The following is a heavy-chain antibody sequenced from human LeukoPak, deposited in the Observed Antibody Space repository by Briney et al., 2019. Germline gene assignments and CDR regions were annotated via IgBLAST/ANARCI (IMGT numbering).Heavy chain of an antibody. CDR1: GGSISSYY. CDR3: ARDKLTSEYDSKAIWYYYYMDV. V-gene: IGHV4-59*01. D-gene: IGHD3-22*01. Sequence: PSETLSLTCTVSGGSISSYYWSWIRQPPGKGLEWIGYIYYSGSTNYNPSLKSRVTISVDTSKNQFSLKLSSVTAADTAVYYCARDKLTSEYDSKAIWYYYYMDVWGKGTTVTVSS. CDR2: IYYSGST. J-gene: IGHJ6*03.